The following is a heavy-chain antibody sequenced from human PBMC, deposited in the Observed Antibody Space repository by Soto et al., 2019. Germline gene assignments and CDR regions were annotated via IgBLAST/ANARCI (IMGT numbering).Heavy chain of an antibody. J-gene: IGHJ4*02. CDR3: ARGDSSSPGDY. D-gene: IGHD6-6*01. Sequence: PSETLSLTCAVYGGSFSGYYWSWIRQPPGKGLEWIGEINHSGSTNYNPSLKSRVTISVDTSKNQFSLKLSSVTAADTAVYYCARGDSSSPGDYWGQGTLVTVS. V-gene: IGHV4-34*01. CDR2: INHSGST. CDR1: GGSFSGYY.